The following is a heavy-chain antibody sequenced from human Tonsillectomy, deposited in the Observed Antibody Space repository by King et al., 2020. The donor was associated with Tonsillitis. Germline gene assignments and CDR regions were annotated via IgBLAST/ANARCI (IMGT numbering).Heavy chain of an antibody. CDR3: ARRDGDSDAFDI. D-gene: IGHD4-17*01. CDR2: IGTAGDT. CDR1: GFTFSSYD. V-gene: IGHV3-13*01. Sequence: VQLVESGGGLVQPGGSLRLSCAASGFTFSSYDMHWVRQATGKGLEWVSAIGTAGDTYYPGSVKRRFTISRENAKNSLYLQINSLRAGDTAVYYYARRDGDSDAFDIWGQGTMVTVSS. J-gene: IGHJ3*02.